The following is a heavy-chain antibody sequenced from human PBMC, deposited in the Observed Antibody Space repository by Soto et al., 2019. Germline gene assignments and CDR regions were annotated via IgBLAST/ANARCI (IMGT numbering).Heavy chain of an antibody. J-gene: IGHJ4*02. Sequence: SETLSLTCTVSGGSISSGGYYWSWIRQHPGKGLEWIGYIYYSGSTYYNPSLKSRVTISVDTSKNQFSLKLSSVTAADTAVYYCARGTVTTTSDYWGQGTLVTVPS. V-gene: IGHV4-31*03. CDR2: IYYSGST. CDR3: ARGTVTTTSDY. D-gene: IGHD4-4*01. CDR1: GGSISSGGYY.